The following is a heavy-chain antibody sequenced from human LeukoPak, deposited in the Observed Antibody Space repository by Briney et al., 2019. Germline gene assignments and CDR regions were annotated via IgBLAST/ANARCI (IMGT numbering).Heavy chain of an antibody. CDR1: GYDFTSVG. V-gene: IGHV1-18*01. CDR3: ARGPRYYDSTTTFDY. Sequence: ASVKVSCKASGYDFTSVGITWVRRAPGQGLEWMGWISPYNGNTRYAQKFQGRVAMTTDTSTTTAYMELRGLRFNDTAVYYCARGPRYYDSTTTFDYWGQGTLVTVSS. D-gene: IGHD3-22*01. J-gene: IGHJ4*02. CDR2: ISPYNGNT.